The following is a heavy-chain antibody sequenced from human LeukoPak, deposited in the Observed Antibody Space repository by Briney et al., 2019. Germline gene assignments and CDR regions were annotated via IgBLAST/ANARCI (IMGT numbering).Heavy chain of an antibody. D-gene: IGHD3-22*01. J-gene: IGHJ4*02. CDR1: GFTFSSYA. CDR2: ISGSGGST. Sequence: QPGGSLRLSCAACGFTFSSYAKSWVRQAPGKGLEWISAISGSGGSTYYADSVKGRFTISRDNSKNTLYLQMNSLRAEDTAVYYCAKDVAPKITMIEVVITPVYWGQRTLVTVSS. V-gene: IGHV3-23*01. CDR3: AKDVAPKITMIEVVITPVY.